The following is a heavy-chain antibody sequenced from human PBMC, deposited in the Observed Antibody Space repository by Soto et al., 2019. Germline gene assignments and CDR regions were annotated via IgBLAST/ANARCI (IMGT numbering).Heavy chain of an antibody. CDR1: GFTFSRHG. Sequence: QVQLVESGGGVVQPGRSLRLSCAASGFTFSRHGMHWVRQAPGKGLAWVAGIWYDGSNKYFADSVKGRFTISRDDSKNMVYRQMNSLRAQDTAVYYCVRDGWYSIQAPYWGQGTLVTVSS. V-gene: IGHV3-33*01. D-gene: IGHD6-19*01. J-gene: IGHJ4*02. CDR3: VRDGWYSIQAPY. CDR2: IWYDGSNK.